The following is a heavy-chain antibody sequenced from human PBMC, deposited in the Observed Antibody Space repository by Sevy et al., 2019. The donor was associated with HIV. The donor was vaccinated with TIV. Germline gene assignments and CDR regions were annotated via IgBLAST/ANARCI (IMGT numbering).Heavy chain of an antibody. CDR2: IRRKDYGGAT. D-gene: IGHD3-22*01. V-gene: IGHV3-49*03. CDR3: TRGYYYDSSGYSDY. J-gene: IGHJ4*02. Sequence: GGSLRLSCTGSGFTFGDYAMSWFRQAPGMGLEWVGFIRRKDYGGATEYAGSVKGRFTISRDDSKSIADLKMNSLKTEDTAVYYCTRGYYYDSSGYSDYWGQGTLVTVSS. CDR1: GFTFGDYA.